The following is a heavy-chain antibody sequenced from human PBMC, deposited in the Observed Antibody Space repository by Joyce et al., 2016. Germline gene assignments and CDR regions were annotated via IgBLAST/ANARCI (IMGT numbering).Heavy chain of an antibody. J-gene: IGHJ6*02. CDR2: TRNKGNGYTT. CDR3: VRATKWFGVYYHGMDV. CDR1: GLTFSDHY. D-gene: IGHD3-10*01. V-gene: IGHV3-72*01. Sequence: EVQLVESGGGLVQPGGSLRLSCAASGLTFSDHYMDWVRQEQGKRLEWVGRTRNKGNGYTTEYAESVEGRFTSSRDDSRNSVYLQMNSLKTEDTAVYYGVRATKWFGVYYHGMDVWGQGTTVTVSS.